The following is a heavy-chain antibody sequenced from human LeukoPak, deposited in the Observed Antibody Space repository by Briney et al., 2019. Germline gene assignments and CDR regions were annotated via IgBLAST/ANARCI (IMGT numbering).Heavy chain of an antibody. J-gene: IGHJ6*02. D-gene: IGHD2-2*01. CDR2: IWYDGSNK. CDR3: ARGPDVREYQLLYGMDV. CDR1: GFTFSSYG. Sequence: GGSLRLSCAASGFTFSSYGMNWVRQAPGKGLEWVAVIWYDGSNKYYADSVKGRFTISRDNSKNTLYLQMNSLRAEDTAVYYCARGPDVREYQLLYGMDVWGQGTTVTVSS. V-gene: IGHV3-33*01.